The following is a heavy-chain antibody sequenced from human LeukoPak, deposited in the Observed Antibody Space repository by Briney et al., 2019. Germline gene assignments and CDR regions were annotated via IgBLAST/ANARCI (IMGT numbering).Heavy chain of an antibody. CDR1: GFTFSSYT. CDR2: ISYDESNK. Sequence: GGSLRLSCAASGFTFSSYTIHWVRQAPGKGLEWVALISYDESNKYYADSVKGRFTISRDTSKNTLYLQMNSLRAEDTAVYYCLRGYYDSNRYFDFDYWGRGTLVTVSS. J-gene: IGHJ4*02. D-gene: IGHD3-22*01. V-gene: IGHV3-30-3*01. CDR3: LRGYYDSNRYFDFDY.